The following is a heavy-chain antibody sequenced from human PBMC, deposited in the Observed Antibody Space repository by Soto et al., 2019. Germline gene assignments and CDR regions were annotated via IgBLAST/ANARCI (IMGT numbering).Heavy chain of an antibody. D-gene: IGHD2-15*01. CDR3: ARGVVVVVAATGDAFDI. V-gene: IGHV3-30-3*01. CDR2: ISYDGSNK. CDR1: GFTFSSYA. Sequence: GGSLRLSCAASGFTFSSYAMHWVRQAPGKGLEWVAVISYDGSNKYYADSVKGRFTISRDNSKNTLYLQMNSLRAEDTAVYYCARGVVVVVAATGDAFDIWGQGTMVTVSS. J-gene: IGHJ3*02.